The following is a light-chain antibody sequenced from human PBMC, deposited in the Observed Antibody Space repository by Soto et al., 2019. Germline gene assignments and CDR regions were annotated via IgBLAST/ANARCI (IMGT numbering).Light chain of an antibody. CDR1: SSDVGGYNY. V-gene: IGLV2-14*01. J-gene: IGLJ3*02. Sequence: QSALTQPASVSGSLGQSITISCTGSSSDVGGYNYVSWYQQHPGKAPKLMIYEVNHRPSGVSNRFSGSKSGNTASLTISGLQAEDEADYYCSSFTSRSTQVLGGGTKLTVL. CDR2: EVN. CDR3: SSFTSRSTQV.